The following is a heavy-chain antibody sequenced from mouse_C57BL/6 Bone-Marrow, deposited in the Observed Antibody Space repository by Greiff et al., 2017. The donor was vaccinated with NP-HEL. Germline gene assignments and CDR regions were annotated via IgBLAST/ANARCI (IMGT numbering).Heavy chain of an antibody. CDR2: ISYDGSN. J-gene: IGHJ2*01. CDR3: ASLEGGY. Sequence: EVKLQESGPGLVKPSQSLSLTCSVTGYSITSGYYWNWIRQFPGNKLEWMGYISYDGSNNYNPSLKNRISITRDTSKNQFFLKLNSVTTEDTATYYCASLEGGYWGQGTTLTVSS. V-gene: IGHV3-6*01. CDR1: GYSITSGYY.